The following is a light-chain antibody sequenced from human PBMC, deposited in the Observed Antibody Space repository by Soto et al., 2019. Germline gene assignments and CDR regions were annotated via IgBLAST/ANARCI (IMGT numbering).Light chain of an antibody. CDR3: SSYTSSIRV. CDR2: DVS. Sequence: QSALTQPASVSGSPGQSITISCTGTSSDVGGYNYVSWYQQHPGKAPKLMIYDVSNRPSGVSNRFSGSKSGNTASLTISWLQAEDEADYYCSSYTSSIRVFGGGTKLTVL. V-gene: IGLV2-14*01. CDR1: SSDVGGYNY. J-gene: IGLJ2*01.